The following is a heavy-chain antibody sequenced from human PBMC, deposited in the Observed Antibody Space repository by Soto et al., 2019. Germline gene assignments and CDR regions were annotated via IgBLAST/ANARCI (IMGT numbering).Heavy chain of an antibody. CDR1: GFTFSSYW. D-gene: IGHD3-10*01. Sequence: CAASGFTFSSYWMTWVGQAPGKGLEWVANIKQDGSEKFYVDSVKGRFTISRDNAKNSLYMQMNSLRAEDTAVYYCARGAGSYFRRVVGAFDIWGQGTMVTVSS. V-gene: IGHV3-7*04. CDR3: ARGAGSYFRRVVGAFDI. CDR2: IKQDGSEK. J-gene: IGHJ3*02.